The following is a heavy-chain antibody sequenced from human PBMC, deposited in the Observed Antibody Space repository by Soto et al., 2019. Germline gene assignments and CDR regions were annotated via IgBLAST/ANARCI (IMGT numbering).Heavy chain of an antibody. CDR3: AKGVGIVVVVAATLDY. CDR1: GFTFSSYA. CDR2: ISGSGGST. J-gene: IGHJ4*02. V-gene: IGHV3-23*01. Sequence: EVQLLESGGGLVQPGGSLRLSCAASGFTFSSYAMSWVRQAPGKGLEWVSAISGSGGSTYYADSVKGRFTISRDNSKNTQYLQMNSLRAEDTAVYYCAKGVGIVVVVAATLDYWGQGTLVTVS. D-gene: IGHD2-15*01.